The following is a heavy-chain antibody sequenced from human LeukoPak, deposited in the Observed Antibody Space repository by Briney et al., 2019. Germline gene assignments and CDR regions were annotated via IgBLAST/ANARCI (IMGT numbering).Heavy chain of an antibody. CDR2: MNPNSGYT. V-gene: IGHV1-8*01. CDR1: GYNFTSFD. J-gene: IGHJ5*02. D-gene: IGHD1-26*01. Sequence: ASVKVSCKASGYNFTSFDIIWLRQATGQGLEWMGWMNPNSGYTGYARKFQGRVTLTRNTSIGTAYMELSSLRSEDTALYYCAREVGATVDPWGQGTLVTVSS. CDR3: AREVGATVDP.